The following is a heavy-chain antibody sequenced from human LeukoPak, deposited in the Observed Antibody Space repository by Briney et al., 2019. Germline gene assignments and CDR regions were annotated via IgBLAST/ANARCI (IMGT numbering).Heavy chain of an antibody. J-gene: IGHJ4*02. CDR3: ARIYSGSYFDY. Sequence: GSLRLSCAASGFTFSSYSMNWVRQAPGKGLEWIGEINHSGSTNYNPSLKSRVTISVDTSKNQFSLKLSSVTAADTAFYYCARIYSGSYFDYWGQGTLVAVSS. D-gene: IGHD1-26*01. V-gene: IGHV4-34*01. CDR1: GFTFSSYS. CDR2: INHSGST.